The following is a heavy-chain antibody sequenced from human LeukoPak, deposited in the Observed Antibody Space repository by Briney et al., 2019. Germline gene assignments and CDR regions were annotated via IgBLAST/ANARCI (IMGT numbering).Heavy chain of an antibody. CDR3: ARAYISSSSGYFQY. D-gene: IGHD6-6*01. Sequence: GGSLRLSCAASGFTVSSHYMSWVRQAPGKGLEWVSVIYSGGSTYYADSVKGRFTISRDNSKNTLYLQMNSLRAEDTAVYYCARAYISSSSGYFQYWGQGTLVTVSS. J-gene: IGHJ1*01. CDR1: GFTVSSHY. V-gene: IGHV3-66*01. CDR2: IYSGGST.